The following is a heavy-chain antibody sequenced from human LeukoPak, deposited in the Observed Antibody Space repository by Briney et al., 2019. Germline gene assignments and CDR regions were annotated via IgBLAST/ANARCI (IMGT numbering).Heavy chain of an antibody. V-gene: IGHV3-30*02. D-gene: IGHD2-8*01. J-gene: IGHJ6*03. CDR1: GFTFRSYG. CDR2: IQNDGSNE. Sequence: GGSLRLSCAASGFTFRSYGMHWVRQAPGKGLEWVAYIQNDGSNEQYADSVKGRFSISRDSSKNILYLQMNSLRAEDTAVYYCAKDRCSNGIGCYYYYMDVWGEGTTVTISS. CDR3: AKDRCSNGIGCYYYYMDV.